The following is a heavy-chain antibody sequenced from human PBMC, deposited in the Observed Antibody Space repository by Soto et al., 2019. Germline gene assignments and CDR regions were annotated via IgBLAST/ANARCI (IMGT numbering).Heavy chain of an antibody. V-gene: IGHV3-11*05. CDR2: ISSSTSHT. CDR1: GFTFSDYY. Sequence: QVQLVESGGGLVKPGGSLRLSCAVSGFTFSDYYMTWIRQAPGKGLEWVSYISSSTSHTKYADSVKGRFTISRDNAKNSLFLQMNSLRAEDTAVYYCARGRGAAADYFDFWGQGTLVTVSS. D-gene: IGHD6-13*01. CDR3: ARGRGAAADYFDF. J-gene: IGHJ4*02.